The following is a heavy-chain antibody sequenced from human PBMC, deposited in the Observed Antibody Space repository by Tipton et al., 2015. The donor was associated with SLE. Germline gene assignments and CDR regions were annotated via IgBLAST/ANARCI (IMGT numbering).Heavy chain of an antibody. CDR3: TRQPPVGPTTQDAFDI. J-gene: IGHJ3*02. V-gene: IGHV1-8*01. D-gene: IGHD1-26*01. Sequence: QLVQSGAEVKKPGASVKVSCKASGYTFTSYDINWVRQATGQGLEWMGWMNPNSGNTGYAQKFQGRVTMTRNTSISTAYMELSSLRSEDTAVYYCTRQPPVGPTTQDAFDIWGQGTMVTVSS. CDR2: MNPNSGNT. CDR1: GYTFTSYD.